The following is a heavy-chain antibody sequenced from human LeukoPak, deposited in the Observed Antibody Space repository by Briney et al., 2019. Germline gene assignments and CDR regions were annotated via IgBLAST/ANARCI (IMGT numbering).Heavy chain of an antibody. CDR3: ARLPRRYSTTWFFDY. J-gene: IGHJ4*02. V-gene: IGHV4-59*02. D-gene: IGHD6-13*01. CDR1: GVPATSYY. CDR2: IYYTGGT. Sequence: SETLSLTCTVSGVPATSYYWSWVRQSPGKALEWIGHIYYTGGTNYNPSLKSRVSISIDSSKNQFSLTLSSVTAADTAVYYCARLPRRYSTTWFFDYWGQGTPVTVSS.